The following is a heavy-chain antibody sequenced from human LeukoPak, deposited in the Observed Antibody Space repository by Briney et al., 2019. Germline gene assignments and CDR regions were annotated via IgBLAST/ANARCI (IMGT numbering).Heavy chain of an antibody. D-gene: IGHD3-3*01. Sequence: SVKVSCEASGGTFSSYAISWVRQAPGQGLEWMGGIIPIFGTANYAQKFQGRVTITADESTSTAYMELSSLRSEDTAVYYCASGGVVIQSSSYFDYWGQGTLVTVSS. CDR1: GGTFSSYA. V-gene: IGHV1-69*13. J-gene: IGHJ4*02. CDR3: ASGGVVIQSSSYFDY. CDR2: IIPIFGTA.